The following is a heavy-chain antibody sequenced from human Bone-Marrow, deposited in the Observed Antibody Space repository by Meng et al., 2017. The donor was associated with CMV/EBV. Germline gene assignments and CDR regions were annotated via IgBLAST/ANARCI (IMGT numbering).Heavy chain of an antibody. J-gene: IGHJ4*02. CDR2: SNACNGNT. CDR3: ARDGVGSSGCYLFDY. Sequence: AGYTFTSYAMQWVRQAPGQRLEWMGWSNACNGNTKYSQKFQGRVSITRDTSASTAYMELSILRAEDTAVYYCARDGVGSSGCYLFDYWGQGTLVTVSS. V-gene: IGHV1-3*01. CDR1: GYTFTSYA. D-gene: IGHD3-22*01.